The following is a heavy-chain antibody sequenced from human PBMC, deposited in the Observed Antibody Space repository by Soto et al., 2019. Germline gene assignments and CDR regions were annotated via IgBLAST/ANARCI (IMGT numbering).Heavy chain of an antibody. D-gene: IGHD2-2*01. CDR1: GFTFSSYA. V-gene: IGHV3-30-3*01. CDR3: ARDEYALHYYYYGMDL. J-gene: IGHJ6*04. Sequence: QVQLVESGGGVVQPGRSLRLSCAASGFTFSSYAMHWVRQAPGKGLEWVAVISYDGSNKHYADSVKGRFTISRDNSKNTLYLQMNSLRAEDTAVYYCARDEYALHYYYYGMDLWGKGTTVTVSS. CDR2: ISYDGSNK.